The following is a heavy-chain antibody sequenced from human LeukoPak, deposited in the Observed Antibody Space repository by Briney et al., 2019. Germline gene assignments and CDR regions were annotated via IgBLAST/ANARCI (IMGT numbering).Heavy chain of an antibody. J-gene: IGHJ4*02. CDR3: ARHKSSGSYPLDY. CDR2: IYFSGST. D-gene: IGHD3-22*01. CDR1: GGSISTYF. V-gene: IGHV4-59*08. Sequence: SDTLSLTCTVSGGSISTYFWSWIRQPPGKGLVCIGYIYFSGSTNYNPSLKSRVTISVDTSKNQFSLTLSSVSAADTAVYYCARHKSSGSYPLDYWGQGILVTVSS.